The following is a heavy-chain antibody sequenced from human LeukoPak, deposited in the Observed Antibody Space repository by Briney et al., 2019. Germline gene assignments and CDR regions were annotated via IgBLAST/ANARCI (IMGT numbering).Heavy chain of an antibody. D-gene: IGHD3-22*01. CDR3: ARHRGGGGYYDSSGYYYAPYHYMDV. CDR2: IYYSGST. Sequence: PSETLSLTCTVSGGSVSRSPYYWGWIRQPPGKGLEWIGSIYYSGSTYYNPSLKSRVTISVDTSKNQFSLKLSSVTAADTAVYYCARHRGGGGYYDSSGYYYAPYHYMDVWGKGTTVTISS. CDR1: GGSVSRSPYY. J-gene: IGHJ6*03. V-gene: IGHV4-39*01.